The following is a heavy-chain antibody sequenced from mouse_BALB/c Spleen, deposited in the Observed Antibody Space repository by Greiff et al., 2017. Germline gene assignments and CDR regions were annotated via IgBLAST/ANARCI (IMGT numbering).Heavy chain of an antibody. CDR2: ISSGGSYT. CDR3: ARDYGSSRGGYYYAMDY. D-gene: IGHD1-1*01. J-gene: IGHJ4*01. V-gene: IGHV5-6*02. CDR1: GFTFSSYG. Sequence: DVMLVESGGDLVKPGGSLKLSCAASGFTFSSYGMSWVRQTPDKRLEWVATISSGGSYTYYPDSVKGRFTISRDNAKNTLYLQMSSLKSEDTAMYYCARDYGSSRGGYYYAMDYWGQGTSVTVSS.